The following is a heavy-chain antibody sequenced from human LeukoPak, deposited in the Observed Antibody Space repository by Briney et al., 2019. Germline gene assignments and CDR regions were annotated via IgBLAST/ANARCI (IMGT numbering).Heavy chain of an antibody. CDR1: GFTFSSHA. D-gene: IGHD5/OR15-5a*01. V-gene: IGHV3-23*02. J-gene: IGHJ4*02. CDR3: AKVSWESTKQDFDC. Sequence: PGGSLRLSCTPSGFTFSSHAMSWVRQAPGKGLEWVSGISGNGAGTYYGDSVKGRFTISRDNSKNTLYLQMNSLRAEDTAVYYCAKVSWESTKQDFDCWGQGTLVTVSS. CDR2: ISGNGAGT.